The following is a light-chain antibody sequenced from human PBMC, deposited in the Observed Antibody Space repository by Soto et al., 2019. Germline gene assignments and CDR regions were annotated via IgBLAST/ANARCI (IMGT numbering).Light chain of an antibody. Sequence: EIVMTQSPATLSVSPGERATLSCRASQSVSSTVAWYQQKPGQAPRLLIYGTSTRAFAIPARFSGSGSGTEFTLTISSLQSEDFALYYCQQYKDWPTTFGQGTEVDIK. CDR1: QSVSST. V-gene: IGKV3-15*01. J-gene: IGKJ1*01. CDR3: QQYKDWPTT. CDR2: GTS.